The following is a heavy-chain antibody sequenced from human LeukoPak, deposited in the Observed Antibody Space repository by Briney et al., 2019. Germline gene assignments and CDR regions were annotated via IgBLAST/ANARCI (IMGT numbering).Heavy chain of an antibody. CDR3: ARHQAGPRLRYFGWLLTTFDY. CDR2: IYYSGST. J-gene: IGHJ4*02. D-gene: IGHD3-9*01. V-gene: IGHV4-39*01. Sequence: PSETLSLTCTVSGGSISSSSYYWGWIRQPPGKGLEWIGSIYYSGSTYYNPSLKSRVTISVDTSKNQFSLKLSSVTAADTAVYYCARHQAGPRLRYFGWLLTTFDYWGQGTLVTVSS. CDR1: GGSISSSSYY.